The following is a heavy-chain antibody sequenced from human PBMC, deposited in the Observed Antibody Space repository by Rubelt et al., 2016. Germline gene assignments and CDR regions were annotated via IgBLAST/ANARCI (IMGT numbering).Heavy chain of an antibody. CDR1: GGSISSYY. CDR2: IYYSGST. D-gene: IGHD6-19*01. Sequence: QVQLQESGPGLVKPSETLSLTCTVSGGSISSYYWSWLRQPPGKGLEWIGYIYYSGSTNYNPSLKRRGNHSVDTSKNQFVLKLSAGTAADTAVYYCARGKVFIAVAGTRGYCDYWGQGTLVTVSS. V-gene: IGHV4-59*12. CDR3: ARGKVFIAVAGTRGYCDY. J-gene: IGHJ4*02.